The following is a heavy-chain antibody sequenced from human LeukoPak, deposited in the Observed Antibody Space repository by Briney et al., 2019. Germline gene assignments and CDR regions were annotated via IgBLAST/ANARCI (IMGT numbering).Heavy chain of an antibody. D-gene: IGHD3-3*01. J-gene: IGHJ4*02. CDR1: GFPFSSSV. V-gene: IGHV3-23*01. Sequence: GGSLRLSCAASGFPFSSSVMSWVRQAPGKGLEWVSIISGSGGSTYYADSVKGRFTISRDNSKNTLYLQMNSLRAEDTAVYYCAKGITIFGVATPLDYWGQGTLVTVSS. CDR2: ISGSGGST. CDR3: AKGITIFGVATPLDY.